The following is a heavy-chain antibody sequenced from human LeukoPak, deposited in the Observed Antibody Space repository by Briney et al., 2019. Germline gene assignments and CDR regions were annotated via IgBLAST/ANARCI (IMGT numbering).Heavy chain of an antibody. Sequence: SETLSLTCTVSGGSISSYYWSWIRQPPGKGPEWIGYIYYSGSTNYNPSLKSRVTISVDTSKNQFSLKLSSVTAADTAVYYCARDRRVYTVAGPWYFDLWGRGTLVTVSS. J-gene: IGHJ2*01. CDR1: GGSISSYY. CDR2: IYYSGST. CDR3: ARDRRVYTVAGPWYFDL. V-gene: IGHV4-59*01. D-gene: IGHD6-19*01.